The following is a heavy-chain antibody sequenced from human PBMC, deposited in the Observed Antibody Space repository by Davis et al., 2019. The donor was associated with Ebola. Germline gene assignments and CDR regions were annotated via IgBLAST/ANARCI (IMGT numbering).Heavy chain of an antibody. J-gene: IGHJ5*02. D-gene: IGHD3-3*01. CDR3: ASSRLEDFGVVDYNWFDP. Sequence: SETLSLTCTVSGGSISSGGYYWSWIRQHPGKGLEWIGYIYYSGSTYYNPSLKSRVTISVDTSKNQFSLKLSSVTAADTAVYYCASSRLEDFGVVDYNWFDPWGQGTLVTVSS. CDR1: GGSISSGGYY. CDR2: IYYSGST. V-gene: IGHV4-31*03.